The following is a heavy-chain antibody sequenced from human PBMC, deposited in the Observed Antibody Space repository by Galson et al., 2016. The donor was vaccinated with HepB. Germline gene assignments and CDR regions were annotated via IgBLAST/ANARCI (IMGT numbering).Heavy chain of an antibody. CDR3: ASRFTMIRGVIPFDY. D-gene: IGHD3-10*01. CDR1: GGSISSGDYY. Sequence: TLSLTCTVSGGSISSGDYYWSWIRQPPGQGLEWIGEINHSGSTNYNPSLKIRVTMSVDTSKNQFSLKLSSVTAAETAVYYCASRFTMIRGVIPFDYWGQGTLVTVSS. V-gene: IGHV4-30-4*01. CDR2: INHSGST. J-gene: IGHJ4*02.